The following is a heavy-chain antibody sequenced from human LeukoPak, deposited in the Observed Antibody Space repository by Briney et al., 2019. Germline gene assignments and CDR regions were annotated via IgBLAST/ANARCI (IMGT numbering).Heavy chain of an antibody. CDR3: ASLGYCSGGSCDY. CDR1: GFTVSQNY. J-gene: IGHJ4*02. Sequence: GGSLRLSCTASGFTVSQNYMSWVRQAPGKGLVWVSRINSDGSSTSYADSVKGRFTISRDNAKNTLYLQMNSLRAEDTAVYYCASLGYCSGGSCDYWGQGTLVTVSS. V-gene: IGHV3-74*01. D-gene: IGHD2-15*01. CDR2: INSDGSST.